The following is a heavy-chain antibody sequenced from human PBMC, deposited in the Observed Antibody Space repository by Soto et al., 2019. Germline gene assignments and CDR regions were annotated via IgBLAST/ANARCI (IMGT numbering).Heavy chain of an antibody. Sequence: GGSLRLSCAASGFTFSSYSMNWVRQAPGKGLEWVSSISSSSSYIYYADSVKGRFTISRDNAKNSLYLQMNSLRAEDTAVYYCASRSGYSYGSGGMDVWGQGTTVTVSS. CDR1: GFTFSSYS. CDR3: ASRSGYSYGSGGMDV. D-gene: IGHD5-18*01. V-gene: IGHV3-21*01. CDR2: ISSSSSYI. J-gene: IGHJ6*02.